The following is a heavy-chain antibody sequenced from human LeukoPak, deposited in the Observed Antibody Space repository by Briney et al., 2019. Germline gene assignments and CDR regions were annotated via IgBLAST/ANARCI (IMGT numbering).Heavy chain of an antibody. CDR1: GFIFDDYA. CDR3: ARDLGVVPIPLGLDV. D-gene: IGHD5-18*01. J-gene: IGHJ6*04. CDR2: ISWNSGSI. V-gene: IGHV3-9*01. Sequence: GGSLRLSCAASGFIFDDYAMHWVRQAPGKGLEWVSGISWNSGSIGYADSVKGRFTISRDNAKNSLYLQMNSLRAEDTAVYYCARDLGVVPIPLGLDVWGKGTTVTVSS.